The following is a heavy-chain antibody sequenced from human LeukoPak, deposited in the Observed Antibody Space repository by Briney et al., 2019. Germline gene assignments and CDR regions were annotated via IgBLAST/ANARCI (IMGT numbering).Heavy chain of an antibody. CDR1: GYTFTSYG. V-gene: IGHV1-69*04. J-gene: IGHJ6*02. CDR3: ARGIAGRNGYGMDV. CDR2: IIPILGIA. D-gene: IGHD1-14*01. Sequence: SVKVSCKASGYTFTSYGISWVRQAPGQGLEWMGRIIPILGIANYAQKFQGRVTITADKSTSTAYMELSSLRSEDTAVYYCARGIAGRNGYGMDVWGQGTTVTVSS.